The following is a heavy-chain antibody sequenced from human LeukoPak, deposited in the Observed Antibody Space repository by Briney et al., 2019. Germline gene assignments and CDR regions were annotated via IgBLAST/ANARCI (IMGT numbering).Heavy chain of an antibody. D-gene: IGHD3-22*01. V-gene: IGHV3-48*02. J-gene: IGHJ4*02. CDR2: ISSSSSTI. CDR1: GFTFSSYS. CDR3: ARGSSSGYYFPSDY. Sequence: PGGSLRLSCAASGFTFSSYSMNWVRQAPGKGLEWVSYISSSSSTIYYADSVKGRFTISRDNAKNSLYLQMNSLRDEDTAVYYCARGSSSGYYFPSDYWGQGTLVTVPS.